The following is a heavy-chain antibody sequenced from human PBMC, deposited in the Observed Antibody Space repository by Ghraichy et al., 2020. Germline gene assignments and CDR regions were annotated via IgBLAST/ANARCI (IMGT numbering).Heavy chain of an antibody. V-gene: IGHV1-69*06. CDR1: GGTFSSYA. CDR3: ARDNALHNWYFDL. D-gene: IGHD2-2*01. J-gene: IGHJ2*01. Sequence: SVKVSCKASGGTFSSYAISWVRQAPGQGLEWMGGIIPIFGTANYAQKFQGRVTITADKSTSTAYMELSSLRSEDTAVYYCARDNALHNWYFDLWGRGTLVTVSS. CDR2: IIPIFGTA.